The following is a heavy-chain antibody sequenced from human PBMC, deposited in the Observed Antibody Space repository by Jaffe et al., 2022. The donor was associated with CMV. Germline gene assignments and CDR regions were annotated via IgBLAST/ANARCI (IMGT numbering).Heavy chain of an antibody. D-gene: IGHD3-10*01. Sequence: QVQLVQSGAEVKKPGSSVKVSCKASGGTFSSYAISWVRQAPGQGLEWMGRIIPILGIANYAQKFQGRVTITADKSTSTAYMELSSLRSEDTAVYYCARESDGLLWFGEFQPPSPLNWFDPWGQGTLVTVSS. CDR1: GGTFSSYA. V-gene: IGHV1-69*09. J-gene: IGHJ5*02. CDR2: IIPILGIA. CDR3: ARESDGLLWFGEFQPPSPLNWFDP.